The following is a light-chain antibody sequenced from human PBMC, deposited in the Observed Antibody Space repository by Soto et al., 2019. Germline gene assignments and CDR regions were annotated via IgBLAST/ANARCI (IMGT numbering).Light chain of an antibody. CDR2: DAS. CDR1: QSITGN. CDR3: QQYGVSPT. V-gene: IGKV3-15*01. J-gene: IGKJ4*01. Sequence: EIVMTQSPATLSVSPGERATLSCRASQSITGNLTWYQQKPGQAPRLLIYDASTRATGIPARFSGSGSGTEFTLTISSLQSEDFAVYYCQQYGVSPTFGGGTKVEIK.